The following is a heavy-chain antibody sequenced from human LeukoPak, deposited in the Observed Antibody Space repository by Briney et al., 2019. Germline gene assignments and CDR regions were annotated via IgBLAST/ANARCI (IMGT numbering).Heavy chain of an antibody. Sequence: LRLSCAASGFTFSSYAMHWIRQPPGKGLEWIGEINHSGSTNYNPSLKSRVTISVDTSKNQFSLKLSSVTAADTAVYYCARRGYYYPFFDYWGQGTLVTVSS. V-gene: IGHV4-34*01. CDR1: GFTFSSYA. CDR3: ARRGYYYPFFDY. J-gene: IGHJ4*02. D-gene: IGHD3-22*01. CDR2: INHSGST.